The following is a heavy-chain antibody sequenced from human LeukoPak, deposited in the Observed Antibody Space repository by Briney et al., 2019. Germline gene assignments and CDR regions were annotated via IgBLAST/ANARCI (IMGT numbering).Heavy chain of an antibody. D-gene: IGHD4-23*01. CDR1: GFTFSIYS. CDR2: ISSSSSTI. CDR3: ARELSYGGKGRQYFDL. V-gene: IGHV3-48*01. J-gene: IGHJ2*01. Sequence: GGSLRLSCAASGFTFSIYSMNWVRQAPGKGLEWVSYISSSSSTIYYADSVKGRFTVSRDNSKNTLYLQMNSLRAEDTAVYYCARELSYGGKGRQYFDLWGRGTLVTVSS.